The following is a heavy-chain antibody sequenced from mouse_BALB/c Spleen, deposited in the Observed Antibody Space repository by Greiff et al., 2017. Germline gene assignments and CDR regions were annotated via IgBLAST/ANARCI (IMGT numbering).Heavy chain of an antibody. CDR1: GYTFTDYN. CDR3: ARGGAIYDAMDY. V-gene: IGHV1S29*02. D-gene: IGHD3-1*01. Sequence: EVQLQQSGPELVKPGASVKISCKASGYTFTDYNMHWVKQSHGKSLEWIGYIYPYNGGTGYNQKFKSKATLTVDNSSSTAYMELRSLTSEDSAVYYCARGGAIYDAMDYWGQGTSVTVSS. J-gene: IGHJ4*01. CDR2: IYPYNGGT.